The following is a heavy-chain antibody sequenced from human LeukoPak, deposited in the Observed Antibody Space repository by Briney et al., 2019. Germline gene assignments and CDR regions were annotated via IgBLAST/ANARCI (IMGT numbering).Heavy chain of an antibody. Sequence: GGSLRLSCAASGFTFSDHYMDWVRQAPEKGLEWVGRIRNKANSYTTEYAASVKGRFTVSRDDSKNSLYLQMSSRKTEDTAVYYCAKGYCTGGSCYSGDYWGQGTLVTVSS. CDR1: GFTFSDHY. J-gene: IGHJ4*02. D-gene: IGHD2-15*01. CDR2: IRNKANSYTT. V-gene: IGHV3-72*01. CDR3: AKGYCTGGSCYSGDY.